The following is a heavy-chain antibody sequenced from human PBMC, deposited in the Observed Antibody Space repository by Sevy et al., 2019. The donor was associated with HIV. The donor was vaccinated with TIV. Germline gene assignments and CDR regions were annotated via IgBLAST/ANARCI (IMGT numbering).Heavy chain of an antibody. V-gene: IGHV1-18*01. J-gene: IGHJ6*02. CDR1: GYTFTSYG. Sequence: ASVKVSCKASGYTFTSYGISWVRQAPGQGLEWMGWISAYNGNTNYAQKLQGRVTMTTDTSTSTAYMELRSLRSDETAVYYCARDRQYSSGWYDYYYGMDVWGQGTTVTVSS. D-gene: IGHD6-19*01. CDR3: ARDRQYSSGWYDYYYGMDV. CDR2: ISAYNGNT.